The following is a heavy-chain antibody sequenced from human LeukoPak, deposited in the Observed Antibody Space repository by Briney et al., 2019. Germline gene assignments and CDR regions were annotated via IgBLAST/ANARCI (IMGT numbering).Heavy chain of an antibody. Sequence: GRSLRLSCAASGXTFSSYGMHWVRQAPGKGQEWVAIIWYDGGNIDYTDSVKGRFTISRDNSKNTLYLQMNSLRAEDTAVYYCAREEHKNWKIDYWGQGTLVTVSS. CDR2: IWYDGGNI. J-gene: IGHJ4*02. CDR1: GXTFSSYG. CDR3: AREEHKNWKIDY. V-gene: IGHV3-33*01. D-gene: IGHD1-1*01.